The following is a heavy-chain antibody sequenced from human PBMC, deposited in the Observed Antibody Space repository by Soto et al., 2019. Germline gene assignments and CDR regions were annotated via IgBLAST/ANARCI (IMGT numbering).Heavy chain of an antibody. J-gene: IGHJ4*02. D-gene: IGHD4-17*01. Sequence: EVQLVESGGGLVQPGRSLRLSCAASGFTFDDFAMHWVRQAPGKCLEWVSGINWNGGGIGYADFAKGRFSISRDNAKTSLYLQMDSLRLEDTDLYRCVRGSNSDYGDNGYFEFWGQGSLVTVSS. CDR3: VRGSNSDYGDNGYFEF. CDR2: INWNGGGI. V-gene: IGHV3-9*01. CDR1: GFTFDDFA.